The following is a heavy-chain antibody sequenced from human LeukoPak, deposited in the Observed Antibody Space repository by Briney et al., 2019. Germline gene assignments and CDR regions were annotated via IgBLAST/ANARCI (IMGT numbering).Heavy chain of an antibody. CDR3: ARVVDTAMVTFGYYYYYMDV. D-gene: IGHD5-18*01. V-gene: IGHV3-74*01. CDR2: INSDGSST. Sequence: GGSLRLSCAASGFTFSSYWMHWVRQAPGKGLVWVSRINSDGSSTSYADSVKGRFTISRDNAKNTLYLQMNSLRAEDTAVYYCARVVDTAMVTFGYYYYYMDVWGKGTTVTVSS. CDR1: GFTFSSYW. J-gene: IGHJ6*03.